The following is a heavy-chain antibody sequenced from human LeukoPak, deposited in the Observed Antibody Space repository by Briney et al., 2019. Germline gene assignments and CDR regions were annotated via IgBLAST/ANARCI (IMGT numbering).Heavy chain of an antibody. Sequence: GASVKVSCKASGYTFTSYYMHWVRQAPGQGLEWMGIINPSGGSTSYAQKFQGRVTMTRDTSTSTVYMELSSLRSEDTAVHYCAREDGDWNRIDYWGQGTLVTVSS. V-gene: IGHV1-46*01. CDR3: AREDGDWNRIDY. CDR2: INPSGGST. CDR1: GYTFTSYY. D-gene: IGHD2-21*01. J-gene: IGHJ4*02.